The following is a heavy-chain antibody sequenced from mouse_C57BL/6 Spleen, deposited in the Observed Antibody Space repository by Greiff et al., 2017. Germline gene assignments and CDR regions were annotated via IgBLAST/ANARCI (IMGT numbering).Heavy chain of an antibody. CDR1: GFTFSDYG. D-gene: IGHD2-10*01. CDR2: ISSGSSTI. Sequence: EVKLQESGGGLVKPGGSLKLSCAASGFTFSDYGMHWVRQAPEQGLEWVAYISSGSSTIYYADTVKGRFTISRDNAKNTLFLQMTSLRSEDTAMYYCARPYYGNSWFAYWGQGTLVTVSA. CDR3: ARPYYGNSWFAY. V-gene: IGHV5-17*01. J-gene: IGHJ3*01.